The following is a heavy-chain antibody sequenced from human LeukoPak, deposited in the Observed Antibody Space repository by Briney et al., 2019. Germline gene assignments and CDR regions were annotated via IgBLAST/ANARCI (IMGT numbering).Heavy chain of an antibody. CDR2: IKHDGSET. CDR3: AKNGGPHGMDV. J-gene: IGHJ6*02. D-gene: IGHD3-16*01. CDR1: GFTFSSIW. Sequence: GGSLRLSCATSGFTFSSIWMSWVRQAPGKGLEWVANIKHDGSETNYVDSVKGRFTISRDNAKNSLHLQMNSLRVEDTAVYYCAKNGGPHGMDVWGQGTTVTVS. V-gene: IGHV3-7*02.